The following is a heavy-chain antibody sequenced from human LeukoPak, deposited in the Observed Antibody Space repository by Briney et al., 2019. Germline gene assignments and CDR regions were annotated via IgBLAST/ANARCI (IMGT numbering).Heavy chain of an antibody. CDR3: ASEYCSGGNCYFDY. D-gene: IGHD2-15*01. CDR1: EYIFATYW. Sequence: KSGESLKISCKCSEYIFATYWIGWVRQLPGQGLEWMGIIFPGDSDTRYSPSSQGQVTISADKSISTAYLQWSSLKASDTAIYYCASEYCSGGNCYFDYWGQGTLVTVSS. J-gene: IGHJ4*02. CDR2: IFPGDSDT. V-gene: IGHV5-51*01.